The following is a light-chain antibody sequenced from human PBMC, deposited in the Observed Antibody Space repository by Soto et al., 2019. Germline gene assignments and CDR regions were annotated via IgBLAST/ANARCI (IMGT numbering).Light chain of an antibody. CDR3: SSYTSSSTYV. V-gene: IGLV2-14*03. J-gene: IGLJ1*01. Sequence: QSALTQPASVSGSPGQSITISCSGTSSDVGGYNCVFWYQHHPGKAPKLMIYDVSNRPSGVSNRFSGSKSGNTASLTISGLQAEDEADYYCSSYTSSSTYVFGTGTKVTVL. CDR1: SSDVGGYNC. CDR2: DVS.